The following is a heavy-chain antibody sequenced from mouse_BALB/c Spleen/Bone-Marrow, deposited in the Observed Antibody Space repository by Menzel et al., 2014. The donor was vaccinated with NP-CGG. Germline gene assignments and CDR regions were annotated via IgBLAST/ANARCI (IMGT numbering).Heavy chain of an antibody. CDR1: GYAFTNYL. Sequence: LVESGAELVRPGTSVKVSCKASGYAFTNYLIEWIKQRPGQGLEWIGVINPGSGGTNYNEKFQGKATLTADKSSSTAYMQLSSLTSDDSAVYFCARNANWLFTYWGQGTLVTVSA. CDR3: ARNANWLFTY. V-gene: IGHV1-54*01. J-gene: IGHJ3*01. D-gene: IGHD4-1*01. CDR2: INPGSGGT.